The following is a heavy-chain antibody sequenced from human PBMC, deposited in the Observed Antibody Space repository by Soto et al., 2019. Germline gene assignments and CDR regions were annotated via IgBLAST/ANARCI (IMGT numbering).Heavy chain of an antibody. CDR2: ISGSGGST. Sequence: EVQLLESGGGLVQPGGSLRLSCAASGFTFSSYAMSWVRQAPGKGLEWVSAISGSGGSTYYADSVKGRFTISRDNSKNTLYLKSNSLRAEDTAVYYCEKDPPDQKFHSSGWYGSKTGNQKGNSWFDPWGQGTLVTVSS. J-gene: IGHJ5*02. CDR1: GFTFSSYA. CDR3: EKDPPDQKFHSSGWYGSKTGNQKGNSWFDP. V-gene: IGHV3-23*01. D-gene: IGHD6-19*01.